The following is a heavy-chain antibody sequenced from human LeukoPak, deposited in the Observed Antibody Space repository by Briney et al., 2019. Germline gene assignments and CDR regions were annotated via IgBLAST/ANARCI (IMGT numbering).Heavy chain of an antibody. CDR1: GGSISSSY. CDR2: IHYSGST. D-gene: IGHD4-23*01. V-gene: IGHV4-59*13. J-gene: IGHJ4*02. Sequence: SETLSLTCTVSGGSISSSYWSWIRQPPGKGLEYIAYIHYSGSTNYNPSLKSRVTISLDTSKNQFSLKLSSVTAADTAVYYCARDRGYGGNPDYWGQGTLVTVSS. CDR3: ARDRGYGGNPDY.